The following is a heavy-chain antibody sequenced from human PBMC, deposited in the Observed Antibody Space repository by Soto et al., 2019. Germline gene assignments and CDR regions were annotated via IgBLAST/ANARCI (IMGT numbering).Heavy chain of an antibody. J-gene: IGHJ6*02. CDR2: INHSGST. D-gene: IGHD3-10*01. CDR3: VGARGFYYYYYGVDV. V-gene: IGHV4-34*01. CDR1: GGSFSGYY. Sequence: SETLSLTCAVYGGSFSGYYWSWIRQPPGKGLEWIGEINHSGSTNYNPSLKSRVTISVDTSKNQLSMKLSSVTAADTAVYYCVGARGFYYYYYGVDVWGQGTTVTVSS.